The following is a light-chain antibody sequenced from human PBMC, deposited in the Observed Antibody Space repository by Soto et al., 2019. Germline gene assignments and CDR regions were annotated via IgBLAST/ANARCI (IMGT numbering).Light chain of an antibody. Sequence: IGLTQSPATLSLSPGERATLSCGSSQSVSSSYSAWYQQKPGLAPRHLIYDASSRATGIPDRCSGSGCGTDFTLTISRLESEDCALYYCQQYGSAPYTCGQGTKLEIK. CDR1: QSVSSSY. V-gene: IGKV3D-20*01. CDR2: DAS. J-gene: IGKJ2*01. CDR3: QQYGSAPYT.